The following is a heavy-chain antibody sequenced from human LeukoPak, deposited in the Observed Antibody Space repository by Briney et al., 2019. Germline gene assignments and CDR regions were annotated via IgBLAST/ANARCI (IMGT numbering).Heavy chain of an antibody. CDR1: GYTFTNYY. V-gene: IGHV1-46*01. CDR3: ARVDTAMVNGY. D-gene: IGHD5-18*01. Sequence: GASVKVSCKASGYTFTNYYFHWVRQAPGQGLEWMGIINPSGGSTGYAQKFQGRVTMTRNTSISTAYMELSSLRSEDTAVYYCARVDTAMVNGYWGQGTLVTVSS. J-gene: IGHJ4*02. CDR2: INPSGGST.